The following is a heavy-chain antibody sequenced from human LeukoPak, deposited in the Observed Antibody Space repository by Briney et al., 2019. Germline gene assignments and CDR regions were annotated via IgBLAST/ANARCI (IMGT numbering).Heavy chain of an antibody. CDR1: GGTFSSYT. CDR3: ARDLSSGWSGASGNPDYYYGMDV. D-gene: IGHD6-19*01. CDR2: IIPIFGTA. J-gene: IGHJ6*02. V-gene: IGHV1-69*13. Sequence: ASVKVSCKASGGTFSSYTISWVRQAPGQGLEWMGGIIPIFGTANYAQKFQGRVTITADESTSTAYMELSSLRSEDTAVYYCARDLSSGWSGASGNPDYYYGMDVWGQGTTVTVSS.